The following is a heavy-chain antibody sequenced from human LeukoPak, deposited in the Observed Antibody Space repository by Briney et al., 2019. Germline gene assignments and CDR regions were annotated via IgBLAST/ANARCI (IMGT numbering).Heavy chain of an antibody. J-gene: IGHJ5*02. CDR2: IFTSGST. D-gene: IGHD3-10*01. CDR3: ARVGGSGSYYTRWFDP. V-gene: IGHV4-4*07. CDR1: SGSISNFH. Sequence: PSETLSLTCSVSSGSISNFHWSWIRQPAGKGLEWIGRIFTSGSTNYNPSLKSRVTMSVDTSKNQFSLKMSSVTAADTAVYYCARVGGSGSYYTRWFDPWGQGTLVTVSS.